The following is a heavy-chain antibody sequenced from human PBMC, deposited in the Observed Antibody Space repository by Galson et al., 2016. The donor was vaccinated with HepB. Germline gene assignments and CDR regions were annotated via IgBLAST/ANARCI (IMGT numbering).Heavy chain of an antibody. J-gene: IGHJ6*02. CDR1: GFTFSNYA. V-gene: IGHV3-23*01. CDR2: ISGSGGST. Sequence: SLRLSCAASGFTFSNYAMNWVRQAPGKGLEWVSGISGSGGSTYYADSVKGRFSISRDDSKNTLYLQMNSLRAEDTAVYYCAKDLEGPYCAGDCVTYYYGMDVWGQGTTVTISS. CDR3: AKDLEGPYCAGDCVTYYYGMDV. D-gene: IGHD2-21*01.